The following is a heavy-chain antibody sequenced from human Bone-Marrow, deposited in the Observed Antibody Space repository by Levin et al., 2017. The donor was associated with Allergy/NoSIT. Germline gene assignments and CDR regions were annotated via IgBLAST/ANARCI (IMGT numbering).Heavy chain of an antibody. Sequence: SGPTLVKPTQTLTLTCTFSGFSLTTSGVGVGWIRQPPGKALEWLALIYWDDEQRYSPSLKSRLTITKDTSKNQVALTMNNVDPVDTATYCCEHEFEVGYCAGGNCYETIGAFDSWGQGTLVTVSS. CDR3: EHEFEVGYCAGGNCYETIGAFDS. J-gene: IGHJ4*02. D-gene: IGHD2-15*01. CDR2: IYWDDEQ. V-gene: IGHV2-5*02. CDR1: GFSLTTSGVG.